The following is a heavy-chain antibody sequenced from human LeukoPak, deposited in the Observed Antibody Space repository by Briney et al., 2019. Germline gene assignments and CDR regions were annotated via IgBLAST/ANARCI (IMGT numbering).Heavy chain of an antibody. Sequence: GGTLRLSCAASEFTFSSHQMSWVRQAPGKGLEWVAKITQDGSEKYYMDSVKGRFIISRDNGKNSLYLQMNSLRVEDTAVYYCARDWRQDNAFDLWGQGTMVTVSS. CDR1: EFTFSSHQ. CDR2: ITQDGSEK. CDR3: ARDWRQDNAFDL. V-gene: IGHV3-7*01. J-gene: IGHJ3*01. D-gene: IGHD2-15*01.